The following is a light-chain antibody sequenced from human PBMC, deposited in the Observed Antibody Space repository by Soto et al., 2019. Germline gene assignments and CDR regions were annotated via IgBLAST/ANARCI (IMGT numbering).Light chain of an antibody. CDR1: SGHSNYA. J-gene: IGLJ2*01. CDR3: QTWGTGIRVV. V-gene: IGLV4-69*02. Sequence: QLVLTQSPSDSASLGASVTLTCTLSSGHSNYAIAWHQQQPEKGPRYLMKVNSDGSHTKGDGFPDRFSGSSSGAERYLTISSLQSEDEADYYCQTWGTGIRVVFGGGTKLTVL. CDR2: VNSDGSH.